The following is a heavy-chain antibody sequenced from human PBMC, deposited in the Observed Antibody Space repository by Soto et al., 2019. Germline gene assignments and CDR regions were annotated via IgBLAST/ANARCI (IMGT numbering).Heavy chain of an antibody. CDR1: GGSISSGGYY. D-gene: IGHD6-6*01. V-gene: IGHV4-31*03. CDR3: ARAGAARGNGVDYFDY. CDR2: IYYSGST. Sequence: QVQLQESGPGLVKPSQTLSLTCTVSGGSISSGGYYWSWIRQHPGKGLEWIGYIYYSGSTYYNPSLKSRVTISVDTSKNQFSLKLNSVTAADTAVSYCARAGAARGNGVDYFDYWGQGTLVTVSS. J-gene: IGHJ4*02.